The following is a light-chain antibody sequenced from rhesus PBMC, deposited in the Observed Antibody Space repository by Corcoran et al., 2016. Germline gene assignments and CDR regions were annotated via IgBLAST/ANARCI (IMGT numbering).Light chain of an antibody. CDR3: QQYYSSPLT. Sequence: DIVMTQSPDSLAVSLGERVTINCKSSQSLLYSSNNKDYLAWYQQKPGQAPKLLIYWASTRETGVPNRCSGSGSVTDLTLTIRGLQAEDVAVYYCQQYYSSPLTFGGGTKV. J-gene: IGKJ4*01. CDR2: WAS. V-gene: IGKV4-1*01. CDR1: QSLLYSSNNKDY.